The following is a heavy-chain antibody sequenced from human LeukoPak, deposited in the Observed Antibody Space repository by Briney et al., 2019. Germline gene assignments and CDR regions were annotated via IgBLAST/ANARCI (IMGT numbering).Heavy chain of an antibody. Sequence: PETPSHTSTLPVGSPSIYNSSCRPHPPGGGLEWIGYIYYSGSTNYNPSLKSRVTISVDTSKNQFSLKLSSVTAADTAVHYCARHGHHGDYDYWGQGTLVTVSS. J-gene: IGHJ4*02. CDR1: VGSPSIYN. CDR2: IYYSGST. D-gene: IGHD4-17*01. V-gene: IGHV4-59*08. CDR3: ARHGHHGDYDY.